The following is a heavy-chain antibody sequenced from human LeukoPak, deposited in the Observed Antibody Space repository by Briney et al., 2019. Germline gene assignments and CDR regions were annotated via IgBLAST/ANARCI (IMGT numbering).Heavy chain of an antibody. CDR1: GYTFTGYY. D-gene: IGHD3-16*01. V-gene: IGHV1-2*02. Sequence: ASVKVSCKASGYTFTGYYMHWVRQAPGQGLEWMGWINPNSGGTNYAQKFQVRFTMTRDTSISTAYMELSRLTSDDTAVDYWARVAVWRVWTKGVGYFDYWGHGTLVTVSS. CDR3: ARVAVWRVWTKGVGYFDY. CDR2: INPNSGGT. J-gene: IGHJ4*01.